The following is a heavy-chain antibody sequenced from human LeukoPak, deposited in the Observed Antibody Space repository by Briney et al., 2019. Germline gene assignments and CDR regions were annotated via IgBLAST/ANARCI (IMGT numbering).Heavy chain of an antibody. CDR2: IYTSGST. V-gene: IGHV4-4*07. CDR3: ARTAKYYYGSETYYFFDY. CDR1: GGSIRSYY. Sequence: PSETLSLTCTVSGGSIRSYYWSWIRQPAGKGLEWIGRIYTSGSTNYNPSLKSRVTISVDTSKNQFSLKVTSVTPADTAVYYCARTAKYYYGSETYYFFDYWGQGTLVTVSS. J-gene: IGHJ4*02. D-gene: IGHD3-10*01.